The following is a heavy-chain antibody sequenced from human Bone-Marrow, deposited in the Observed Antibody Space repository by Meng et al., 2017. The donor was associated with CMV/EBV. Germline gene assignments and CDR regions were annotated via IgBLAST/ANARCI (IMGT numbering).Heavy chain of an antibody. CDR2: IYYSGST. CDR1: GGSISSSSYY. CDR3: ASAQVVVAATRLTWFDP. Sequence: SETLSLTCTVSGGSISSSSYYWGWIRQPPGKGLEWIGSIYYSGSTYYNPSLKSRVTISVDTSKNQFSLKLGSVTAADTAVYYCASAQVVVAATRLTWFDPWGQGTLVTVSS. D-gene: IGHD2-15*01. J-gene: IGHJ5*02. V-gene: IGHV4-39*07.